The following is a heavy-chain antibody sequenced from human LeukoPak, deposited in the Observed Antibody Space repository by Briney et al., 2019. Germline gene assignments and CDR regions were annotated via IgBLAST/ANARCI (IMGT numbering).Heavy chain of an antibody. Sequence: GASVKVSCKASGYTFTGYYMHWVRQAPGQGLEWMGWINPNSGGTNYVQKLQGRVTMTTDTSTSTAYMELRSLRSDDTAVYYCARDLSYYYERSGYYFDYWGQGTLVTVSS. CDR2: INPNSGGT. D-gene: IGHD3-22*01. CDR1: GYTFTGYY. CDR3: ARDLSYYYERSGYYFDY. J-gene: IGHJ4*02. V-gene: IGHV1-2*02.